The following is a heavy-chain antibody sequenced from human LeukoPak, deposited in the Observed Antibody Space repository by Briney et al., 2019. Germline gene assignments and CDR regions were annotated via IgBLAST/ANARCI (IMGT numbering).Heavy chain of an antibody. CDR2: IYTSGST. D-gene: IGHD6-6*01. J-gene: IGHJ1*01. CDR1: GGSIDSYI. CDR3: ARDGQLGLAQYFQH. V-gene: IGHV4-4*07. Sequence: PSETLSLTCTVSGGSIDSYIWSWIRQPAGKGLEWLGRIYTSGSTNYNPSLKSRVTISVDTSKNQFSLKLSSVTAADTAVYYCARDGQLGLAQYFQHWGQGTLVTVSS.